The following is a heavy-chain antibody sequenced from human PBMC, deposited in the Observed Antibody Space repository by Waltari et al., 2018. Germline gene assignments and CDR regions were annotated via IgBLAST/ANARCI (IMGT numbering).Heavy chain of an antibody. CDR2: IMTDGSDE. J-gene: IGHJ3*02. Sequence: EVQLVASGGGLVRPGGPLRLPCEASGLPLRRYWMGWVRQAPGTGPEWVANIMTDGSDEDYVDSVRGRFTISRDNAKNSLYLQMNSLRPEDTAVYYCARDQWFAFDIWGHGTMVTVSS. CDR3: ARDQWFAFDI. CDR1: GLPLRRYW. D-gene: IGHD3-22*01. V-gene: IGHV3-7*01.